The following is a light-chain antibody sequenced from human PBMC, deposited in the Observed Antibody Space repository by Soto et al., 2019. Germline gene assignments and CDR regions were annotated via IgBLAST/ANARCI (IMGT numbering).Light chain of an antibody. CDR2: GNT. V-gene: IGLV1-40*01. CDR3: QSYDDSLSVHYV. CDR1: SSNIGSTYD. J-gene: IGLJ1*01. Sequence: QSVLTQPPSVSGAPGQRVTISCTGRSSNIGSTYDVQWYQQLPGTAPKLLIHGNTDRPSGVPHRFSGSKSGTSASLAITGLQADDEAGYYCQSYDDSLSVHYVFGTGTKLTVL.